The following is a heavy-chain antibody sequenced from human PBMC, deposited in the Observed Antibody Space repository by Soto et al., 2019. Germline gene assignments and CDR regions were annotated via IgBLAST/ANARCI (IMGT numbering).Heavy chain of an antibody. CDR3: AKDPDQRWATYYYYTMDV. Sequence: PGGSLRLSCAASGFTFSNFVMHWVRQAPGKGLEWVAVISFDGNNKYYADSVKGRFTISRDTSKNTLYLQMNSLSAEDTAVYYCAKDPDQRWATYYYYTMDVWGQGTTVTVSS. CDR1: GFTFSNFV. CDR2: ISFDGNNK. D-gene: IGHD4-17*01. J-gene: IGHJ6*02. V-gene: IGHV3-30-3*01.